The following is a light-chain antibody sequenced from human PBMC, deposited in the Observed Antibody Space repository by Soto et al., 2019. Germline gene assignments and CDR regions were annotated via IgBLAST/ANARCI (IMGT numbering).Light chain of an antibody. CDR2: GAS. CDR1: QSVSSDW. V-gene: IGKV3-20*01. J-gene: IGKJ1*01. Sequence: TVLTQSPGTLSLSPGERAALSCRASQSVSSDWVAWYQQKPGQPPRLLIYGASNRATGIPDRFSGSGSGTDFTLTISRLEPEDFAFYFCQDYHGSPPTFGQGTMVEIK. CDR3: QDYHGSPPT.